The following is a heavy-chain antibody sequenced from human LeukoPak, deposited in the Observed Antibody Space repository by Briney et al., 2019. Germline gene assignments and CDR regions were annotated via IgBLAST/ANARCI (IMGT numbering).Heavy chain of an antibody. V-gene: IGHV1-2*02. Sequence: GASVKVSCKASGYTFTGYFMHWVRQAPGQGIEWMGWINPNSGGTNYAQMFQGRVTMTRDTSISTAYMELSRLRSDDTAVYYCARYRQAGTLDYWGQGTLVTVSS. D-gene: IGHD1-7*01. CDR3: ARYRQAGTLDY. CDR2: INPNSGGT. J-gene: IGHJ4*02. CDR1: GYTFTGYF.